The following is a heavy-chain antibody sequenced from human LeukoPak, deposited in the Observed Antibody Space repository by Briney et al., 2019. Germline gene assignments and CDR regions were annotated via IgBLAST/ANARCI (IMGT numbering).Heavy chain of an antibody. D-gene: IGHD3-10*01. CDR3: ARFGVRGVKIDY. V-gene: IGHV4-38-2*01. CDR1: GYSISSGYY. J-gene: IGHJ4*02. CDR2: IYHSGRT. Sequence: SETLSLTCAVSGYSISSGYYWGWIRQPPGKGLEWIGSIYHSGRTYYNPSLKSRVTISVDTSKNKLSLKLSSVTAADTAVYYCARFGVRGVKIDYWGQGTLVTVSS.